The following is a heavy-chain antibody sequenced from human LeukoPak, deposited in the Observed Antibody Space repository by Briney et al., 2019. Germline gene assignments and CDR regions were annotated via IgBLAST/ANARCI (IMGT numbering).Heavy chain of an antibody. CDR3: ATVPAAEYNYYYYMDV. CDR2: INPNSGGT. V-gene: IGHV1-2*02. D-gene: IGHD2-2*01. J-gene: IGHJ6*03. CDR1: GYTFTGYY. Sequence: ASVKVSCKASGYTFTGYYMHWVRQAPGQGLEWMGWINPNSGGTNYAQKFQGRVTMTRDTSISTAYMELSRLRSDDTAVYYCATVPAAEYNYYYYMDVWGKGTTVTVSS.